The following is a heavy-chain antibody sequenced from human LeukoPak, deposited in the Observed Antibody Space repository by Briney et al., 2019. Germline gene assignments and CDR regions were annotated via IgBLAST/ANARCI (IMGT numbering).Heavy chain of an antibody. CDR1: GFTFSSYE. V-gene: IGHV3-48*03. CDR2: ISSSGSTI. D-gene: IGHD3/OR15-3a*01. CDR3: ARDTGPDWLLPENAFDI. Sequence: GGSLRLSCAASGFTFSSYEMNWVRQAPGKGLEWVSYISSSGSTIYYADSVKGRFTISRDNAKNSLYLQMNSLRAEDTAVYYCARDTGPDWLLPENAFDIWGQGTMVTVSS. J-gene: IGHJ3*02.